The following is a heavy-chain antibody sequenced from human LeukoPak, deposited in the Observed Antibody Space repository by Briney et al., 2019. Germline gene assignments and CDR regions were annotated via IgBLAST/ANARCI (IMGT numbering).Heavy chain of an antibody. CDR1: GYTFTSYG. Sequence: ASVKVSCKASGYTFTSYGISWVRQAPGQGLEWMGWISAYDGNTNYAQILQGRVTMTTDTSTSTAYMELRSLRSDDTAVYYCARAIVVVPPTIRDYYYYYYMDVWGKGTTVTVSS. CDR3: ARAIVVVPPTIRDYYYYYYMDV. D-gene: IGHD2-2*01. J-gene: IGHJ6*03. V-gene: IGHV1-18*01. CDR2: ISAYDGNT.